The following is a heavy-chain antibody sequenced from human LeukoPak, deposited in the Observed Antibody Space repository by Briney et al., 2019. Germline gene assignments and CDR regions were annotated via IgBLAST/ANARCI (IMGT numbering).Heavy chain of an antibody. CDR2: INYSGST. V-gene: IGHV4-59*01. D-gene: IGHD4-17*01. CDR1: GGSISSYY. Sequence: SETLSLTCTVSGGSISSYYWSWIRQPPGKGLEWIGYINYSGSTNYNPSLKSRVTISIDTSKNQFSLNLRSVTAADTAVYYCARSYGDYVSYYYMAVWGKGTTVTVSS. CDR3: ARSYGDYVSYYYMAV. J-gene: IGHJ6*03.